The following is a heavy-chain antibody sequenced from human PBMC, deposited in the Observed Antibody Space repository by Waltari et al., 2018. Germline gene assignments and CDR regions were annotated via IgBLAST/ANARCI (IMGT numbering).Heavy chain of an antibody. CDR3: ATDHVRGWYPFEN. Sequence: EVQLVESGGGWVQPGGSLRLSCKASGFLFSNYEMNWVRQAPGRGLGWCSYISSRGKTTHNVDSVKGRVSISGDNGKNSLYLQMNSLRVEDTAVYFCATDHVRGWYPFENWGQGTLVTVSS. D-gene: IGHD6-19*01. J-gene: IGHJ4*02. CDR2: ISSRGKTT. CDR1: GFLFSNYE. V-gene: IGHV3-48*03.